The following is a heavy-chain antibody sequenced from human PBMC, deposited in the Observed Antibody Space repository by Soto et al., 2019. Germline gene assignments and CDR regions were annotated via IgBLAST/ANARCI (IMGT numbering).Heavy chain of an antibody. V-gene: IGHV4-4*07. D-gene: IGHD1-1*01. J-gene: IGHJ5*02. CDR2: IYATGTT. CDR1: GASSSDFY. CDR3: VRDGTKTLRDWFDP. Sequence: ASETLSLTCTVSGASSSDFYWSWIRKSAGKGLEWIGRIYATGTTDYNPSLKSRVMMSVDTSKKQFSLKLRSVTAADTAVYFCVRDGTKTLRDWFDPWGQGISVTVSS.